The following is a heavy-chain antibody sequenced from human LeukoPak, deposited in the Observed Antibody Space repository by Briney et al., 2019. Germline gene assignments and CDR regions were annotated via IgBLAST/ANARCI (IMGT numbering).Heavy chain of an antibody. J-gene: IGHJ4*02. CDR3: ARGGSFVEY. CDR1: GFTFSNYE. V-gene: IGHV3-48*03. Sequence: GGSLRLSCAASGFTFSNYEMHWVRRAPGKGLEWVSYISSGGSTVYYADSVKGRFTVSRDNAKNSLYLQMSSLRAEDTAVYYRARGGSFVEYWGQGTLVSVSS. CDR2: ISSGGSTV. D-gene: IGHD3-10*01.